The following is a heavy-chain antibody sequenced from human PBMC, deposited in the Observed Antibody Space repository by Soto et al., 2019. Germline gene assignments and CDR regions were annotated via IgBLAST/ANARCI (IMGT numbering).Heavy chain of an antibody. CDR2: ISYSAKT. J-gene: IGHJ4*02. D-gene: IGHD3-16*01. Sequence: SETLSLTCGVSGYSITSGFYWGWVRQSPGKGLEWLGTISYSAKTFYNPSLASRFSMAVDSSKNQFSLRLTSVTAADTARYYCTRGAGAPWVGFDSWGRGILVTVSS. CDR3: TRGAGAPWVGFDS. CDR1: GYSITSGFY. V-gene: IGHV4-38-2*01.